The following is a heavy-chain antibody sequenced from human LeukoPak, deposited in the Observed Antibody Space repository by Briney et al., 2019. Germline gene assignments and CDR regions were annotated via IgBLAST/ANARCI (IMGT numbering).Heavy chain of an antibody. Sequence: GASVKVSRKASGYTFTTYGISWVRQAPGQGLEWMGWISAYNGNTNYAQKLQGRVTMTTDTSTSTAYMELRSLRSDDTAVYYCARAKYDSSGYYWFDPRGQGTLVTVSS. J-gene: IGHJ5*02. CDR3: ARAKYDSSGYYWFDP. V-gene: IGHV1-18*01. CDR2: ISAYNGNT. D-gene: IGHD3-22*01. CDR1: GYTFTTYG.